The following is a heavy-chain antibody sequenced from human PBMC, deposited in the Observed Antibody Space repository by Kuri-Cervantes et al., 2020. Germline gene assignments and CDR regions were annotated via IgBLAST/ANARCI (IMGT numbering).Heavy chain of an antibody. V-gene: IGHV3-72*01. D-gene: IGHD1-26*01. J-gene: IGHJ4*02. CDR2: TRNKANSYTT. Sequence: LSLTCAASGFTFSDHYMDWVRQAPGKGLEWVGRTRNKANSYTTEYAASVKGRFTISRDDSKSSLYLQMNSLKTEDTAVYYCARAGSYRGVFDYWGQGTLVTVSS. CDR1: GFTFSDHY. CDR3: ARAGSYRGVFDY.